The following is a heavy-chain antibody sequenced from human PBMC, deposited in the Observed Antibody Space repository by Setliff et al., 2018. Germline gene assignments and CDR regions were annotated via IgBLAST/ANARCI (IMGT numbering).Heavy chain of an antibody. CDR1: GYTFTSYA. V-gene: IGHV1-69*10. Sequence: SVKVSCKASGYTFTSYAISWVRQAPGQGLEWMGGIIPILGIANYAQKFQGRVTITADESTSTAYMELSSLRSEDTAVYYCARDLGGVRYYGSGQGFDPWGQGTLVTVSS. CDR2: IIPILGIA. D-gene: IGHD3-10*01. CDR3: ARDLGGVRYYGSGQGFDP. J-gene: IGHJ5*02.